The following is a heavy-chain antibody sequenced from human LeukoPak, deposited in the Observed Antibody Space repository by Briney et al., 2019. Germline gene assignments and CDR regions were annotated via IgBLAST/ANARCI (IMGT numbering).Heavy chain of an antibody. CDR2: IRYDGSNK. CDR1: GFNYSSYT. Sequence: GGSLRLSCAASGFNYSSYTMNWVRQAPGKGLEWVAFIRYDGSNKYYADSVKGRFTISRDNSKNTLYLQMNSLRAEDTAVYYCAKSILGYYSGYDGYWGQGTLVTVSS. V-gene: IGHV3-30*02. D-gene: IGHD5-12*01. J-gene: IGHJ4*02. CDR3: AKSILGYYSGYDGY.